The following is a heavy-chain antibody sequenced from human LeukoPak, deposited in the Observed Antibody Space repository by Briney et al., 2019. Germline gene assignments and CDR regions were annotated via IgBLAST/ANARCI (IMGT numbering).Heavy chain of an antibody. CDR3: ARVGHCSSTTCFIDY. V-gene: IGHV3-74*01. CDR2: IESDGGRT. J-gene: IGHJ4*02. CDR1: GGSIRSPHF. Sequence: ETLSLTCTVSGGSIRSPHFWGWIRQSPGKGLVWVSRIESDGGRTDYADSLKGRFTISRDNAKNTLYLEMNSLRAEDTAVYYCARVGHCSSTTCFIDYWGQGTLVTVSS. D-gene: IGHD2-2*01.